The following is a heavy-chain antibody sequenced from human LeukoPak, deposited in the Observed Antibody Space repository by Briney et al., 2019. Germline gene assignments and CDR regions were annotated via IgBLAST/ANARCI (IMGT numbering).Heavy chain of an antibody. V-gene: IGHV3-30*18. Sequence: GGSLRLSCAASGFTFSSYGMHWVRQAPGRGLEWVAVISYDGSNQYYADSVKGRFTISRDNSKNTLYLQMNSLRAEDTAVYYCAKDKGGGYGNDGFDIWGRGTMVTVSS. CDR2: ISYDGSNQ. CDR1: GFTFSSYG. D-gene: IGHD3-16*01. CDR3: AKDKGGGYGNDGFDI. J-gene: IGHJ3*02.